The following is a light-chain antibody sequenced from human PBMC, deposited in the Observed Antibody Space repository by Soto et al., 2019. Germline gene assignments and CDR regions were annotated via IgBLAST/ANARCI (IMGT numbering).Light chain of an antibody. J-gene: IGKJ1*01. V-gene: IGKV4-1*01. Sequence: DIVMTQSPDSLAVSLGERATINCKSSQSVLYSSNNKNYLAWYQQKPGQPPKLLIYWASTRESGVPDRFSGSGSGTDFTLTISSLQAEDVAVYHCQQYYNVPRTFGQGTKVDI. CDR2: WAS. CDR3: QQYYNVPRT. CDR1: QSVLYSSNNKNY.